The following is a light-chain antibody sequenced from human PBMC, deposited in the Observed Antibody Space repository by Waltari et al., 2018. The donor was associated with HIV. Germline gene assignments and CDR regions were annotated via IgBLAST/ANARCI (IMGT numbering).Light chain of an antibody. J-gene: IGKJ3*01. CDR2: DAS. Sequence: DIQMPQSPSPLSASVGHSVSITCTASQTVTNKVNWYQQKPGKAPQLLIYDASTMQSGVPSRFRGGGSGTDFTLTITSLQPDDFATYFCQQSYSSPLTFGPGTKLDIK. V-gene: IGKV1-39*01. CDR3: QQSYSSPLT. CDR1: QTVTNK.